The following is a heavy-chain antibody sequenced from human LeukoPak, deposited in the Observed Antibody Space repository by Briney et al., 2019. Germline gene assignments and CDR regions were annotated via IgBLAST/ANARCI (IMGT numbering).Heavy chain of an antibody. D-gene: IGHD1-26*01. V-gene: IGHV4-4*07. CDR1: GGSISSYY. CDR3: ARISGSYYGYYYYYMDV. J-gene: IGHJ6*03. Sequence: PSETLSLTCTVSGGSISSYYWSWIRQPAGKGLEWIGRIYTSGSTNYNPSLKSRVTMSVDTSKNQVSLKLSSVTAADTAVYYCARISGSYYGYYYYYMDVWGKGTTVTVSS. CDR2: IYTSGST.